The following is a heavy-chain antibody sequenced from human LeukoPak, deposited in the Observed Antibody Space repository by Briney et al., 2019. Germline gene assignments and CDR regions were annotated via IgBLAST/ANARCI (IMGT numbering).Heavy chain of an antibody. CDR3: AKDSTAAVAGLDV. D-gene: IGHD6-13*01. J-gene: IGHJ6*02. Sequence: GGSLRLSCAASGFTVSSNYMSWVRQAPGKGLEWVSVIYSGGSTYYADSVKGRFTISRNNAENSLYLQMNSLRAEDTALYYCAKDSTAAVAGLDVWGQGTTVTVSS. CDR1: GFTVSSNY. CDR2: IYSGGST. V-gene: IGHV3-53*04.